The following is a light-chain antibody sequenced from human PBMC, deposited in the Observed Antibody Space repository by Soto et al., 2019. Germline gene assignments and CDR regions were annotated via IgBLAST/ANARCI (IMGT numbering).Light chain of an antibody. CDR3: QQANSFPLT. CDR2: GAS. J-gene: IGKJ5*01. V-gene: IGKV1-12*01. Sequence: DIQLTQSPSFLSASVGDRVTITCRASQGVSKWLAWYQQKPGKAPILLIHGASNLQTGVPSRFSGSGSGTDFVLTITSLQPEDIATYFCQQANSFPLTFGQGTRLDIK. CDR1: QGVSKW.